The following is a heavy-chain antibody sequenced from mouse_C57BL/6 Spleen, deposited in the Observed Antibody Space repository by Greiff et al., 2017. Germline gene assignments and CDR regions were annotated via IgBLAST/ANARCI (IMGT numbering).Heavy chain of an antibody. CDR2: INYDGSST. CDR1: GFTFSDYY. V-gene: IGHV5-16*01. CDR3: ARDGLGRYYFDY. J-gene: IGHJ2*01. Sequence: EVMLVESEGGLVQPGSSMKLSCTASGFTFSDYYMAWVRQVPEKGLEWVANINYDGSSTYYLDSLKSRFIISRDNAKNILYLQMSSLKSEDTATYYCARDGLGRYYFDYWGQGTTLTVSS. D-gene: IGHD4-1*01.